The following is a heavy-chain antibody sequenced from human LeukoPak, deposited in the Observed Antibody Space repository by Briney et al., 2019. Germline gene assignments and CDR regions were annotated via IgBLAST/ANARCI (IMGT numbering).Heavy chain of an antibody. Sequence: GGSLRLSCAASGFTFSDYYMSWIRQAPGKGLEWVSYISSSGSTIYYADSVKGRFTISRDNAKNSLYLQMNSLRADDTAVYYCAREGVVTAWYYFDYWGQGTLVTVSS. V-gene: IGHV3-11*01. CDR1: GFTFSDYY. D-gene: IGHD2-21*02. J-gene: IGHJ4*02. CDR2: ISSSGSTI. CDR3: AREGVVTAWYYFDY.